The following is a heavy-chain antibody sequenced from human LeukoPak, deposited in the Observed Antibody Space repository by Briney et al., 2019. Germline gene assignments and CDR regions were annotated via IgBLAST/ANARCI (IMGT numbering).Heavy chain of an antibody. Sequence: SVKVSCKASGGTFSSYAISWVRQAPGQGLEWMGRIIPILGIANYAQKFQGRVTITADKSTSTAYMELSSLRSEDTAVYYCARETYCGGDCYSELWFDPWGRGTLVTVSS. V-gene: IGHV1-69*04. CDR2: IIPILGIA. D-gene: IGHD2-21*02. J-gene: IGHJ5*02. CDR3: ARETYCGGDCYSELWFDP. CDR1: GGTFSSYA.